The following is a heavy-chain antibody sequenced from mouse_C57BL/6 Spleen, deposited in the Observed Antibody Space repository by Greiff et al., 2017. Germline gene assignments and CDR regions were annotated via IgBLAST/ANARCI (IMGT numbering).Heavy chain of an antibody. CDR2: IHPNSGNT. CDR3: AEGKLGRSWFAY. Sequence: QVQLQQPGAELVKPGASVKLSCKASGYTFTSYWMHWVKQRPGQGLEWIGMIHPNSGNTNYNEKFKSKATLTVDKSSSTAYMQLSSLTSEDSAVYYCAEGKLGRSWFAYWGQGTLVTVSA. V-gene: IGHV1-64*01. J-gene: IGHJ3*01. CDR1: GYTFTSYW. D-gene: IGHD4-1*01.